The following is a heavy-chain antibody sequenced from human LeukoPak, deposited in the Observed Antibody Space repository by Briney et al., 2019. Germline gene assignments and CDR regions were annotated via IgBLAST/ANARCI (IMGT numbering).Heavy chain of an antibody. Sequence: PVGSLRLSRAPSVFTVSSNYMSWVRQAPGKGLEWVSVIYSGGSTYYAASAKGRFTISRDNSKNTLYLQMNSLRAEDTAVYYCARGEMAIINDAFDIWGQGTMVTVSS. D-gene: IGHD5-24*01. CDR1: VFTVSSNY. CDR2: IYSGGST. CDR3: ARGEMAIINDAFDI. V-gene: IGHV3-53*01. J-gene: IGHJ3*02.